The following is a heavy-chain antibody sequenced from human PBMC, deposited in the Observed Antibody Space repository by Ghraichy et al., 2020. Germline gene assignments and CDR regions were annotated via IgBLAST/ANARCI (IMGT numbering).Heavy chain of an antibody. D-gene: IGHD7-27*01. CDR3: AKGSSNWGSFPFEY. CDR2: ISGGSGST. V-gene: IGHV3-23*01. Sequence: LSLTCAASGFTFSSYAMNWVRQAPVKGLEWVSGISGGSGSTYYVDSVKGRFTISRDNSKNTLYLQMNSLRAEDTAVYYCAKGSSNWGSFPFEYWGQGTLVSVSS. CDR1: GFTFSSYA. J-gene: IGHJ4*02.